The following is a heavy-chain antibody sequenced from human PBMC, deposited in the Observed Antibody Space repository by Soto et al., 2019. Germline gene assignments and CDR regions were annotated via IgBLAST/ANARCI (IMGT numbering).Heavy chain of an antibody. CDR1: GGSIISYY. V-gene: IGHV4-59*01. J-gene: IGHJ3*02. CDR2: IYYSGST. CDR3: ARDLGYSSGWYPSRAFDS. Sequence: PSETLSLTCTVSGGSIISYYWSWIRQPPGKGLEWIGYIYYSGSTNYNPSLKSRVTISVDTSKNQFSLKLSSVTAADTAVYYCARDLGYSSGWYPSRAFDSWGQGTMVTVSS. D-gene: IGHD6-19*01.